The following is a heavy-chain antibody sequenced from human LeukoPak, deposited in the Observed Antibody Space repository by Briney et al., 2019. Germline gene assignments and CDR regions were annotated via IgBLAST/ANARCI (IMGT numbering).Heavy chain of an antibody. V-gene: IGHV4-61*08. Sequence: SETLSLTCTVSGDPISSHSGYKWNWIRQAPGKGLEWIGYVYYSGTTSCNPSVSSRVTISVDTSKNQFSLKLTSVTAADTAVYYCAREWSAFDYWGQGTLVTVSS. CDR3: AREWSAFDY. CDR1: GDPISSHSGYK. CDR2: VYYSGTT. D-gene: IGHD3-3*01. J-gene: IGHJ4*02.